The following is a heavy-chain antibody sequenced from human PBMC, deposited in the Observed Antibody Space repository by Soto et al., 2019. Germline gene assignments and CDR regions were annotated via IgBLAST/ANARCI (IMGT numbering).Heavy chain of an antibody. CDR1: GGSISSGDYY. D-gene: IGHD6-13*01. CDR2: IYYSGST. V-gene: IGHV4-30-4*01. J-gene: IGHJ6*02. Sequence: SETLSLTCTVSGGSISSGDYYWSWIRQPPGKGLEWIGYIYYSGSTYYNPSLKSRVTISVDTSKNQFSLKLSSVTAADTAVYYCARYEVDSSSSYSDGMDVWGQGTTVTVSS. CDR3: ARYEVDSSSSYSDGMDV.